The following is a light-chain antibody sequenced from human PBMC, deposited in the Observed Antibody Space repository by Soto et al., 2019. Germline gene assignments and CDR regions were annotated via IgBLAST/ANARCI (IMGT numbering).Light chain of an antibody. J-gene: IGLJ2*01. CDR1: SSDVGGYNC. CDR3: SSYTSSSTLV. CDR2: DVS. Sequence: QSVLTQPASVSGSPGQSITISCTGTSSDVGGYNCVSWYQQHPGKAPKLMIYDVSNRPSGVSNRFSGSKSGNTASLTISGLQAEDEADYYCSSYTSSSTLVFGGGNKVTVL. V-gene: IGLV2-14*01.